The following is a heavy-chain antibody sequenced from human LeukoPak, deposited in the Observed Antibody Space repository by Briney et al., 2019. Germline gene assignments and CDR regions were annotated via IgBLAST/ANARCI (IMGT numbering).Heavy chain of an antibody. Sequence: SETLSLTCTVSGGSISSYYWSWIRQPAGKGLEWIGRIYTSGSTNYNPSLKSRVTMSVDTSKNQFSLKLSSVTAADTAVYYCARERYYYGSGSYWGTFDYWGQGTLVTVSS. CDR1: GGSISSYY. V-gene: IGHV4-4*07. J-gene: IGHJ4*02. CDR2: IYTSGST. CDR3: ARERYYYGSGSYWGTFDY. D-gene: IGHD3-10*01.